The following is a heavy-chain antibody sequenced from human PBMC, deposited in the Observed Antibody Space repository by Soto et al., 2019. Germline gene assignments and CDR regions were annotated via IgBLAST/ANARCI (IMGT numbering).Heavy chain of an antibody. CDR2: VFYSGSS. Sequence: QVQLQESGPGLVKPSETLSLTCTVSGGSISRYYWSWIRQSPGKGLEWIGYVFYSGSSNYNPSLKIRVTISVNTSKIQFSLKLRSVTAADTSVYYCGRGRNDLLTGHYYFDYWGQGTLVTVSS. V-gene: IGHV4-59*01. CDR3: GRGRNDLLTGHYYFDY. CDR1: GGSISRYY. D-gene: IGHD3-9*01. J-gene: IGHJ4*02.